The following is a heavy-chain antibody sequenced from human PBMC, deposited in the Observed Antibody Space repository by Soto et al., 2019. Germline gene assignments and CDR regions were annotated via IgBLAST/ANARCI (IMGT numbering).Heavy chain of an antibody. CDR3: ARKRWLQPDAFDI. J-gene: IGHJ3*02. CDR2: IIPIFGTA. D-gene: IGHD5-12*01. V-gene: IGHV1-69*12. Sequence: QVQLVQSGAEVKKPGSSVKVSCKASGGTFRSYAIRRVRQAPGQGLEWMGGIIPIFGTANYAQKFQGRVTITADESTSTGYMALSSLRSEDTAVYYCARKRWLQPDAFDIWGQGTMVTVSS. CDR1: GGTFRSYA.